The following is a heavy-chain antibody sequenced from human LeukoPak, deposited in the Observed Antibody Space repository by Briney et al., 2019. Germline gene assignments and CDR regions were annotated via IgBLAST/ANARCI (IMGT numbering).Heavy chain of an antibody. J-gene: IGHJ3*02. CDR3: ARDGEYYDYVWGSYRPNDAFDI. D-gene: IGHD3-16*02. V-gene: IGHV3-7*01. CDR2: IKQDGSEK. CDR1: GFTFSDYW. Sequence: PGGSLRLSCAASGFTFSDYWMSWVRQAPGKGLEWVASIKQDGSEKYYVDSVKGRFTISRDSAKNSLYLQMNSLRAEDTAVYYCARDGEYYDYVWGSYRPNDAFDIWGQGTMVTVSS.